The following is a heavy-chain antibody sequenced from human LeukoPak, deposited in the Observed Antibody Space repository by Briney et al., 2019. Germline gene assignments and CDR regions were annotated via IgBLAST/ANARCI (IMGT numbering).Heavy chain of an antibody. J-gene: IGHJ4*02. Sequence: SETLSLTCAVYGGSFSGYYWSWIRQPPGKGLEWIGEINHSGSTNYNPSLKSRVTISVDTSKNQFSLKLSSVTAADTAVYYCARLEAWRPIYDYWGQGTLVTVSS. D-gene: IGHD3-3*01. CDR2: INHSGST. CDR3: ARLEAWRPIYDY. CDR1: GGSFSGYY. V-gene: IGHV4-34*01.